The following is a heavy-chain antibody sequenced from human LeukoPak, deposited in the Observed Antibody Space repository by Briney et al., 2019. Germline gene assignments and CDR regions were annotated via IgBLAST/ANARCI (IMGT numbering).Heavy chain of an antibody. V-gene: IGHV4-59*01. J-gene: IGHJ4*02. D-gene: IGHD6-6*01. Sequence: SETLSLTCTVSGGSISSYYWSWIRQLPGKRLEWIGYIYYSGSTNYNPSLKSRVTISVDTSKNQFSLKLSSVTAADTAVYYCARTSSSSFDYWGQGTLVTVSS. CDR1: GGSISSYY. CDR3: ARTSSSSFDY. CDR2: IYYSGST.